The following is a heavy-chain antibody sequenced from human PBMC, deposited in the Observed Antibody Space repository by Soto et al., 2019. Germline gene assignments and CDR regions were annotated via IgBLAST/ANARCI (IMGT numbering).Heavy chain of an antibody. J-gene: IGHJ6*02. D-gene: IGHD2-2*01. CDR3: ARDGRGVVPAACGYYFGMDV. V-gene: IGHV1-69*12. Sequence: QVQLVQSGAEVKKPGSSVKVSCKASGGTFSSYAISWVRQAPGQGLEWMGGIIPIFGTANYAQKFQGRVTITADESTSTAYMEVSSLRSEDTAVYYCARDGRGVVPAACGYYFGMDVWGQGATVTVSS. CDR1: GGTFSSYA. CDR2: IIPIFGTA.